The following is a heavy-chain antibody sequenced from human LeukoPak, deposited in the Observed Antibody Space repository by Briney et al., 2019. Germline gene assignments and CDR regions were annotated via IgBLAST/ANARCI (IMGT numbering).Heavy chain of an antibody. CDR2: IYPGDSDT. D-gene: IGHD2-2*01. V-gene: IGHV5-51*01. CDR1: GYTFTSYG. Sequence: GASVKVSCKASGYTFTSYGISWVRQMPGKGLEWMGIIYPGDSDTRYSPSFQGQVTISADKSISTAYLQWSSLKASDTAMYYCARHERSYQLPKYWGQGTLVTVSS. CDR3: ARHERSYQLPKY. J-gene: IGHJ4*02.